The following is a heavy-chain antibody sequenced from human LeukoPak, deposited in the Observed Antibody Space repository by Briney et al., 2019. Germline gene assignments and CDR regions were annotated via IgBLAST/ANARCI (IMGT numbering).Heavy chain of an antibody. CDR3: AREEGRWSAFDI. J-gene: IGHJ3*02. D-gene: IGHD2-15*01. CDR2: IYYSGST. V-gene: IGHV4-59*02. CDR1: GGSVSSYY. Sequence: SETLSLTCTVSGGSVSSYYWTWLRQPPGKGLEWIGYIYYSGSTNYNPSLKSRVTISVDTSKNQFSLKLSSVTAADTAVYYCAREEGRWSAFDIWGQGTMVTVSS.